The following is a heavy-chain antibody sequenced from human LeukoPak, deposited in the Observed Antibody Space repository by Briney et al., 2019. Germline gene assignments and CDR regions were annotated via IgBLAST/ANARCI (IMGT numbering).Heavy chain of an antibody. CDR1: GGSVSSTSSSYF. V-gene: IGHV4-61*01. CDR3: TRSIMNFYVSGT. CDR2: IYHTGST. Sequence: SETPSLTCTVSGGSVSSTSSSYFWNWMRQPPGKGLEWIGYIYHTGSTKYSPSLESRVTMSVDTFKNQFSLKLRSVTAADTAVYYCTRSIMNFYVSGTWGRGTLVTVSS. D-gene: IGHD3-10*01. J-gene: IGHJ5*02.